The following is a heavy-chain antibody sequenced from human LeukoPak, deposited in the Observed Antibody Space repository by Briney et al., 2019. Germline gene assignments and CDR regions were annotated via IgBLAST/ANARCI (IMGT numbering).Heavy chain of an antibody. J-gene: IGHJ4*02. CDR3: ARSVAGFDY. V-gene: IGHV3-7*01. Sequence: GGSLRLSCSASGFTFSTYWMAWVRQAPGKGLEWVANIKQDGSEKYYVDSVKGRFTISRDNAKNSLYLQMNSLRAGDTAVYYCARSVAGFDYWGQGTLVTVSS. CDR1: GFTFSTYW. D-gene: IGHD6-19*01. CDR2: IKQDGSEK.